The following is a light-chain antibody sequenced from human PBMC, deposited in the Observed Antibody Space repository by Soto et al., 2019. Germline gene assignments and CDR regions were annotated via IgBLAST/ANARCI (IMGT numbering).Light chain of an antibody. CDR2: AAS. CDR1: QDISNN. J-gene: IGKJ2*01. CDR3: QQYDDLPRT. V-gene: IGKV1-33*01. Sequence: DIQMTQSPSSLSASVGDRVTITCQASQDISNNLHWYQVKPGKAPKLLIYAASNLETGVPSRFSGSGSGTDFNFTINSLEPEDVATYYCQQYDDLPRTFGQGTKLQVK.